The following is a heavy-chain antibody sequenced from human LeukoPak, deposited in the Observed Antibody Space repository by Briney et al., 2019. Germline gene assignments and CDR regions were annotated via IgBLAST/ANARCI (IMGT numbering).Heavy chain of an antibody. V-gene: IGHV1-2*02. CDR1: GYTFTSYY. Sequence: GASVKVSCKASGYTFTSYYMHWVRQAPGQGLEWMGWINPNSGGTNYEQKFQGRVTMTRDTSISKAYMELSRLRSNDTAVYYCARDQARGMDVWGQGTTVTVSS. CDR3: ARDQARGMDV. CDR2: INPNSGGT. J-gene: IGHJ6*02.